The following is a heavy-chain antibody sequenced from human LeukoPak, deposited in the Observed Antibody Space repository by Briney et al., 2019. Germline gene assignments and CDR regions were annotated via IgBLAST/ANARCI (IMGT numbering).Heavy chain of an antibody. J-gene: IGHJ6*03. D-gene: IGHD3-10*01. CDR3: ASWGSGRRQYYYYYMDV. CDR1: GFTFSSYS. V-gene: IGHV3-21*01. Sequence: PGGSLRLSCAASGFTFSSYSMNWVRQAPGKGLEWVSSISSSSSYIYYADSVKGRFTISRDNAKNSLYLQMNSLRAEDTAVYYCASWGSGRRQYYYYYMDVWGKGTTVTVSS. CDR2: ISSSSSYI.